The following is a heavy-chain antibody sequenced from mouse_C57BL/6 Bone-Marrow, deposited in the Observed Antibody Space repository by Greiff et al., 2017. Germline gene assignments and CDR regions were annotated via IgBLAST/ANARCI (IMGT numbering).Heavy chain of an antibody. V-gene: IGHV1-55*01. D-gene: IGHD1-1*01. CDR2: IYPGRGST. J-gene: IGHJ3*01. CDR3: ARKATGVGEGFAY. CDR1: GYTFTSYW. Sequence: VQLQQPGAELVKPGASVKMSCKASGYTFTSYWITWVKQRPGQGLEWIGDIYPGRGSTNYNEKFKSKATLTVDTSASTAYMQLSSLTSEDSAVYYCARKATGVGEGFAYWGQGTLVTVSA.